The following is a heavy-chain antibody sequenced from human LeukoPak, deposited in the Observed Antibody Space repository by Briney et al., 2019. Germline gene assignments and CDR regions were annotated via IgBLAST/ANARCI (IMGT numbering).Heavy chain of an antibody. J-gene: IGHJ4*02. Sequence: GRSLRLSCAASGFSFSSYGMHWVRQSPGKGLEWVAVIWYDGSNKYCADSVKGRFTISRDNSKNTLYLQMNSLRAEDTALYYCAKGPSETAMATAFDYWGQGTLVTVSS. V-gene: IGHV3-33*06. CDR2: IWYDGSNK. D-gene: IGHD5-18*01. CDR1: GFSFSSYG. CDR3: AKGPSETAMATAFDY.